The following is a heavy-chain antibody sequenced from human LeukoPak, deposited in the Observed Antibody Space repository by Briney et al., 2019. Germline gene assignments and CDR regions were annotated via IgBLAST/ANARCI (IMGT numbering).Heavy chain of an antibody. CDR3: ARDKYYGDPPFDY. J-gene: IGHJ4*02. Sequence: NPSETLSLTCTVSGGSISNYYWSWIRQPAGKGLEWIGRIYSSGSTNYNPSLKSRVTMSIDTSQNQFSLTLNSVTAADTAVYYCARDKYYGDPPFDYWGQGTLVTVSS. D-gene: IGHD4-17*01. V-gene: IGHV4-4*07. CDR1: GGSISNYY. CDR2: IYSSGST.